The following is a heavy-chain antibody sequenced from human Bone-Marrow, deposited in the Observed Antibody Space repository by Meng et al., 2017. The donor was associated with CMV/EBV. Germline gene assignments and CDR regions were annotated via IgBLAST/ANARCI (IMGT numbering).Heavy chain of an antibody. V-gene: IGHV3-23*01. CDR3: ARTIPPAIFYYYYGLDV. Sequence: GGSLRLSCAASGFTFSSYAINWVRQAPGKGLEWVSGISGSGGDTYFADSVKGRFSISRDNSKHTLYLQMNSLRAEDTAIYYCARTIPPAIFYYYYGLDVWGQGTTVTVPS. CDR2: ISGSGGDT. CDR1: GFTFSSYA. D-gene: IGHD2-2*02. J-gene: IGHJ6*02.